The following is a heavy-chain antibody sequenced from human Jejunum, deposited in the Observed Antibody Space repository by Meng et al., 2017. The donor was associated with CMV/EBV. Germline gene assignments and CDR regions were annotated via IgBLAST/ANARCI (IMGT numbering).Heavy chain of an antibody. J-gene: IGHJ4*01. CDR2: ISGDGGRT. CDR3: ARGATGGSYRFDF. Sequence: SGSRFSPYWTPWARQAPGRGLGWVERISGDGGRTTNADSVKGRFTISRDNAMNTLYLKMNSLRVEDTAVYYCARGATGGSYRFDFWGHGTLVTVSS. V-gene: IGHV3-74*01. D-gene: IGHD1-26*01. CDR1: GSRFSPYW.